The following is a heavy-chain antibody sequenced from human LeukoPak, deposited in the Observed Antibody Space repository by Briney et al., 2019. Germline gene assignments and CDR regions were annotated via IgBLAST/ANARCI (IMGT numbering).Heavy chain of an antibody. Sequence: GGSLRLSCIASGFTFSSYSMHWVRQAPGKGLLWVSRIKSDGDGSFTSYADSVKGRFTNSRDNAKNTLYLQMNSLRGEDTAVYYCARGGPSGSVDYWGQGTLVTVSS. CDR2: IKSDGDGSFT. CDR1: GFTFSSYS. D-gene: IGHD6-6*01. V-gene: IGHV3-74*01. CDR3: ARGGPSGSVDY. J-gene: IGHJ4*02.